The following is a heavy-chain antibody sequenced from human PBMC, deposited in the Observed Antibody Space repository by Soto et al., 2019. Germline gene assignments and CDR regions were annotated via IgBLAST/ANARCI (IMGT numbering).Heavy chain of an antibody. J-gene: IGHJ4*02. V-gene: IGHV3-23*01. D-gene: IGHD3-9*01. Sequence: PGGSLRLSCAASGFTFSSYAMSWVRQAPGKGLEWVSAISGSGGSTYYADSVEGRFTISRDNSKNTLYLQMNSLRAEDPAVYYCAKDRVYYDILTGYYEDYFDYWGQGTLVTVYS. CDR2: ISGSGGST. CDR3: AKDRVYYDILTGYYEDYFDY. CDR1: GFTFSSYA.